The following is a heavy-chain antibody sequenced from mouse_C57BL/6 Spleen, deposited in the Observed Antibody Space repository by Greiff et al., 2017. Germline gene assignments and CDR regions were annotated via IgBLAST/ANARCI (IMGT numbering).Heavy chain of an antibody. D-gene: IGHD2-5*01. J-gene: IGHJ2*01. Sequence: VKLQESGAELVRPGSSVKLSCKASGYTFTSYWMHWVKQRPIQGLEWIGNIDPSDSETHYNQKFKDKATLTVDKSSSTAYMQLSSLTSEDSAVYYCARQGYSNFFDYWGQGTTLTVSS. V-gene: IGHV1-52*01. CDR3: ARQGYSNFFDY. CDR1: GYTFTSYW. CDR2: IDPSDSET.